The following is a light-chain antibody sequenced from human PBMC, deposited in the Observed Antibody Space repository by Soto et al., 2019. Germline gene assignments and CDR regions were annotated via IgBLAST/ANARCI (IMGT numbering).Light chain of an antibody. V-gene: IGKV1-5*03. CDR3: LQDYGASWT. Sequence: IHLTLSPSTLSASVVDNVTITCRPSQSIVSWLAWYQQKPGQAPKLLIYTSSTVESGVPSRFSGSRSGTEFTLTISSLQPEDFASYYCLQDYGASWTFGQGTKVDIK. CDR1: QSIVSW. CDR2: TSS. J-gene: IGKJ1*01.